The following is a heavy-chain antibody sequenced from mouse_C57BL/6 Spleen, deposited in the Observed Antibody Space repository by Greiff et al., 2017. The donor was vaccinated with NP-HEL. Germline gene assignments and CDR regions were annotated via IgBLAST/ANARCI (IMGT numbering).Heavy chain of an antibody. J-gene: IGHJ2*01. CDR2: IDPANGNT. Sequence: VQLKESVAELVRPGASVKLSCTASGFTIKNTYMHWVKQRPEQGLEWIGRIDPANGNTKYAPKFQGKATITADTSSNTAYLQLSSLTSEDTAIYYCARIDSNDGFDYWGQGTTLTVSS. D-gene: IGHD2-12*01. CDR3: ARIDSNDGFDY. V-gene: IGHV14-3*01. CDR1: GFTIKNTY.